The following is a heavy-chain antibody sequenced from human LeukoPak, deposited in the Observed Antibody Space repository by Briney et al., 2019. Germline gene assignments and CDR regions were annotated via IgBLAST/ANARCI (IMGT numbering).Heavy chain of an antibody. CDR2: IYYSGST. CDR1: GGSISSSSYY. CDR3: AKIRAYCGGDCYTIFDY. V-gene: IGHV4-39*07. Sequence: PSETLSLTCTVSGGSISSSSYYWGWIRQPPGNGLEWIGSIYYSGSTYYNPSLKSRVTISVDTSKNQFSLKLSSVTAADTAVYYCAKIRAYCGGDCYTIFDYWGQGTLVTVSS. J-gene: IGHJ4*02. D-gene: IGHD2-21*02.